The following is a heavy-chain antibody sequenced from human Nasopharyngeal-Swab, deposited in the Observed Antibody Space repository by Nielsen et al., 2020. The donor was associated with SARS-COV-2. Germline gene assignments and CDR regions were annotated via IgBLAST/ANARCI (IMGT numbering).Heavy chain of an antibody. CDR1: GFTFSSYG. CDR3: ARDLMYGSGSRMDV. Sequence: EGSLRLSCAASGFTFSSYGMHWVRQAPGKGLEWVAVIWYDGSNKYYADSVKGRFTISRDNSKNTLYLQMNSLRAEDTAVYYCARDLMYGSGSRMDVWGQGTTVTVSS. D-gene: IGHD3-10*01. V-gene: IGHV3-33*01. CDR2: IWYDGSNK. J-gene: IGHJ6*02.